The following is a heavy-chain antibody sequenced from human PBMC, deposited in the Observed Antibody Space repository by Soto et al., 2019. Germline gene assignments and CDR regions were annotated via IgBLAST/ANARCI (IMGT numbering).Heavy chain of an antibody. V-gene: IGHV3-23*01. Sequence: GGSLRLSCAASGFAFSSYAMSWVRQAPGKGLEWVSAISGSGGSTYYADSVKGRFTISRDNSKNTLYLQMNSLRAEDTAVYYCARSSSIAVPSYAFDIWGQGTMVTVSS. CDR2: ISGSGGST. CDR1: GFAFSSYA. J-gene: IGHJ3*02. CDR3: ARSSSIAVPSYAFDI. D-gene: IGHD6-6*01.